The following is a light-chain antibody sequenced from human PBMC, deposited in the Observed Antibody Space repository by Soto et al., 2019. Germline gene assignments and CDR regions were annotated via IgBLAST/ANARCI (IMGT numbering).Light chain of an antibody. J-gene: IGLJ2*01. CDR3: NPYARSNTV. Sequence: QSVLTQPPSASGSPGQSVTISCTGTSSDVGGYNYVSWYQQHPGKAPKLMIYEVSKRPSGVPDRFSGSKSGNTASLTVSGLQADHHAHYYCNPYARSNTVFGGGTKLTVL. V-gene: IGLV2-8*01. CDR2: EVS. CDR1: SSDVGGYNY.